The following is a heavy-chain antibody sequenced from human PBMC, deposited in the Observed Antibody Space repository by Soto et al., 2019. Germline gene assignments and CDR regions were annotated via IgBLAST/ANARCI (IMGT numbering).Heavy chain of an antibody. D-gene: IGHD1-26*01. J-gene: IGHJ6*02. V-gene: IGHV6-1*01. Sequence: SPTLSLTCAISGDSVSSNSAAWNWIRPSPSRGLEWLGRTYYRSKWYNDYAVSVKSRITINPDTSKNQFSLQLNSVTPEDTAVYYCARDGVGSLEGYYYGMDVWGQGTTVTVSS. CDR1: GDSVSSNSAA. CDR2: TYYRSKWYN. CDR3: ARDGVGSLEGYYYGMDV.